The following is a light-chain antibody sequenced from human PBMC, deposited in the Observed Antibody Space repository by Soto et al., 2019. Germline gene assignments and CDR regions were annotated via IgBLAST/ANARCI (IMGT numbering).Light chain of an antibody. CDR3: SSYTSSSFYV. CDR2: EVS. Sequence: VLTQPASVSGSPGQSITISCTGTSSDVGGYNYVSWYQQHPGKAPKLMIYEVSNRPSGVSNRFSGSKSGNTASLTISGLQAEDEADYYCSSYTSSSFYVFGTGTKVTV. CDR1: SSDVGGYNY. J-gene: IGLJ1*01. V-gene: IGLV2-14*01.